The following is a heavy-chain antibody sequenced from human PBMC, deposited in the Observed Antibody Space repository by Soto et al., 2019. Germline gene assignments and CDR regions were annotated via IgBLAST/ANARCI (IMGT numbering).Heavy chain of an antibody. CDR2: IYHSGST. CDR3: ARDWGTGFYQPDN. J-gene: IGHJ4*02. D-gene: IGHD2-2*01. CDR1: GYSISTGFN. Sequence: SETLSLTCAVSGYSISTGFNWAWIRQPPGKGLEWIGSIYHSGSTYYNLSLKSRVTISSDASKNQISLKLSSVTAADTALYYCARDWGTGFYQPDNWGQGTLVTVSS. V-gene: IGHV4-38-2*02.